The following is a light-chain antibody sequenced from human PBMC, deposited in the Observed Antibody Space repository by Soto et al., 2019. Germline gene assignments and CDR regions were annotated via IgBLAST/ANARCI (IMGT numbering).Light chain of an antibody. J-gene: IGLJ1*01. CDR1: SSDVGAFNF. Sequence: QSVLTQPPSASGSPGQSVTISCTGTSSDVGAFNFVSWYQQHPGKAPKLMIYQVTKRPSGVPDRFSASKSGNTASLTVSGLQAEDEADYYCSSYAVDSFYVFGTGTKVTVL. V-gene: IGLV2-8*01. CDR2: QVT. CDR3: SSYAVDSFYV.